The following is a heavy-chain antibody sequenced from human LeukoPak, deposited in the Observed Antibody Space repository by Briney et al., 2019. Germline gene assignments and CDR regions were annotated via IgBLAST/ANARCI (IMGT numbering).Heavy chain of an antibody. CDR2: ISYDGSNK. Sequence: QTGRSLRLSCAASGFTFSSYAMHWVRQAPGKGLEWVAVISYDGSNKYYADSVKGRFTISRDNSKNTLYLQMNSLRAEDTAVYYCARDCSSTSRYGFDYWGQGTLVTVSS. J-gene: IGHJ4*02. V-gene: IGHV3-30-3*01. CDR3: ARDCSSTSRYGFDY. CDR1: GFTFSSYA. D-gene: IGHD2-2*01.